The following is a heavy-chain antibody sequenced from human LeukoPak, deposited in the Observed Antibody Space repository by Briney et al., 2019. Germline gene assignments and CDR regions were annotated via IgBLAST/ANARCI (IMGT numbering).Heavy chain of an antibody. CDR3: AXXXXXXXXXXXXFWLYYYGMDV. V-gene: IGHV1-18*01. D-gene: IGHD5-12*01. CDR1: GYTFTSYG. J-gene: IGHJ6*02. CDR2: ISAYNGNT. Sequence: ASVKVSCKASGYTFTSYGIGWVRQAPGQGLEWMGWISAYNGNTNYAQKLQGRVTMTTDTSTSTAYMELRSLRSDDTAVYYCAXXXXXXXXXXXXFWLYYYGMDVWGQGTTVTVSS.